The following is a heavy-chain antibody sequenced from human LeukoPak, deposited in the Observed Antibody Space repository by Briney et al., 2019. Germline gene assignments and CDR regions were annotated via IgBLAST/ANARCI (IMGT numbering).Heavy chain of an antibody. CDR1: GGSISSYY. D-gene: IGHD3-10*01. CDR2: IYYSGST. Sequence: SETLSLTCTVSGGSISSYYWSWIRQPPGKGLEWFGYIYYSGSTNYNPSLKSRVTISVDTSKNQFSLKLSSVTAADTAVYYCARHFGYGDYYYMDVWGKGTTVTVSS. J-gene: IGHJ6*03. CDR3: ARHFGYGDYYYMDV. V-gene: IGHV4-59*08.